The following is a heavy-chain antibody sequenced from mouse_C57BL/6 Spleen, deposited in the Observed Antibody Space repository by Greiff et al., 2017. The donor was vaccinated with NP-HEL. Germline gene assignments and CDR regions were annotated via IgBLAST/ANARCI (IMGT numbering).Heavy chain of an antibody. CDR1: GFTFSSYA. J-gene: IGHJ2*01. V-gene: IGHV5-4*01. D-gene: IGHD4-1*01. CDR2: ISDGGSYT. CDR3: AREGQTGYIDY. Sequence: EVQLVQSGGGLVKPGGSLKLSCAASGFTFSSYAMSWVRQTPEKRLEWVATISDGGSYTYYPDNVKGRFTISRDTAKNNLYLQLSHLKAEDTAMYYCAREGQTGYIDYWGQGTTLTVSS.